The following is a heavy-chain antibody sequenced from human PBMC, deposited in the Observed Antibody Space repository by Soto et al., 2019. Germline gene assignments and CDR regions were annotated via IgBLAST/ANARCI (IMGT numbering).Heavy chain of an antibody. V-gene: IGHV3-30*18. CDR1: GDSGFSFSSYG. CDR2: ISYDGSNR. CDR3: AKDRMVTSNFYGMDV. J-gene: IGHJ6*02. Sequence: QVQLVESGGGVVQPGRSLRLSCAASGDSGFSFSSYGMHWVRQAPGKGLEWVAVISYDGSNRHFADSVKGRFTVSRDNYMLTVYMQMNSLRPEDTAVYYCAKDRMVTSNFYGMDVWGQGTTVTVSS. D-gene: IGHD5-18*01.